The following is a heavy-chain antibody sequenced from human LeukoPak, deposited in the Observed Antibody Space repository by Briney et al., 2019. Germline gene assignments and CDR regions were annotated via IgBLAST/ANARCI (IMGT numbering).Heavy chain of an antibody. CDR1: GGSISSSSYY. Sequence: SETLSLTCTVSGGSISSSSYYWGWIRQPPGKGLEWIGSIYYSGSTYYNPSLKSRVTMSVDTSKNQFSLKLSSVTAADTAVYYCAIVVVPAAGMVGFDYWGQGTLVTVSS. CDR3: AIVVVPAAGMVGFDY. J-gene: IGHJ4*02. V-gene: IGHV4-39*01. D-gene: IGHD2-2*01. CDR2: IYYSGST.